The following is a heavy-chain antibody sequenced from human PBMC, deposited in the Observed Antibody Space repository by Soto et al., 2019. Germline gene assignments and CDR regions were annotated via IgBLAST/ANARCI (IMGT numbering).Heavy chain of an antibody. V-gene: IGHV5-51*01. CDR1: GYSFTSYW. D-gene: IGHD3-10*01. J-gene: IGHJ6*03. CDR2: IYPGDSDT. Sequence: GESLKISCKGSGYSFTSYWIGWVRQMPGKGLEWMGIIYPGDSDTRYSPSFQGQVTISADKSISTAYLQWSSLKASDTAMYYCARQYYYGSGSYYNHYYYYMDVWGKGITVIVSS. CDR3: ARQYYYGSGSYYNHYYYYMDV.